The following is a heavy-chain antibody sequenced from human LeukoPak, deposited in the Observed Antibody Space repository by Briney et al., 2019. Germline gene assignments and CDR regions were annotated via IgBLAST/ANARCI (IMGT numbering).Heavy chain of an antibody. CDR3: AKDQYGDYPNYGMDV. D-gene: IGHD4-17*01. CDR2: ISSSSSYI. Sequence: GGSLRLSCAASGFTFSSYSMNWVRQAPGKGLEGVSSISSSSSYIYYADSVKGRFTISRDNAKNTLYLQMNSLRAEDTAVYYCAKDQYGDYPNYGMDVWGKGTTVTVSS. V-gene: IGHV3-21*04. CDR1: GFTFSSYS. J-gene: IGHJ6*04.